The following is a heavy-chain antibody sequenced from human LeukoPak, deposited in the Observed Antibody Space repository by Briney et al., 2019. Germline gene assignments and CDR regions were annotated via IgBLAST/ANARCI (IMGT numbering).Heavy chain of an antibody. J-gene: IGHJ4*02. V-gene: IGHV3-7*01. CDR3: ARIGYSSSSIDY. CDR2: IKEDGSIK. CDR1: GFTFSWYW. D-gene: IGHD6-13*01. Sequence: VSLRLSCAASGFTFSWYWMSWVRQAPGKGLEWVANIKEDGSIKYYVDSVKGRLTISRDNAKSSLYLQVNSLRAEDTALYYCARIGYSSSSIDYWGQGTLVTVSS.